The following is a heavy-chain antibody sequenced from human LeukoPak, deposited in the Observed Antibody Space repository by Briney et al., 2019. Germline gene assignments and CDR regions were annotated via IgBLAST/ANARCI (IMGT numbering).Heavy chain of an antibody. CDR1: GYSFSSYW. J-gene: IGHJ4*02. CDR3: ARGRGGPYDSSGYYGY. D-gene: IGHD3-22*01. V-gene: IGHV5-51*01. Sequence: GESLKISCKGSGYSFSSYWIGWVRQMPGKCLEWMGIIYPGDSDARYSPSFQGQVTITADKSISTAYLQWSSLKASDTAMYYCARGRGGPYDSSGYYGYWGQGTLVTVSS. CDR2: IYPGDSDA.